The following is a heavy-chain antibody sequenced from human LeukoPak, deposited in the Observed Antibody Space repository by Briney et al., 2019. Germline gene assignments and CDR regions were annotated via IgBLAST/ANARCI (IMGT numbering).Heavy chain of an antibody. CDR3: AEEGDYYDSSGYYSGAYY. CDR2: ISNSGGNT. V-gene: IGHV3-23*01. Sequence: GGSLRLSCAASGFTFSSYAMSWVRQAPGKGLEWVSTISNSGGNTYYADSVKGRFTISRDNSKNTLCLQMNSLRAEDTAVYSCAEEGDYYDSSGYYSGAYYWGQGTLVTVSS. D-gene: IGHD3-22*01. CDR1: GFTFSSYA. J-gene: IGHJ4*02.